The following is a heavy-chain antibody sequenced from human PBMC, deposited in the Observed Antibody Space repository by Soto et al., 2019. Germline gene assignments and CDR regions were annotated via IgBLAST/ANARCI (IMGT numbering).Heavy chain of an antibody. Sequence: ASVKVSCKASGYTFTSYGISWVRQAPGQGLEWMGWISAYNGNTNYAQKLQGRVTMTTDTSTSTAYMELRSLRSDDTAVYYCARVPLGIAVAGTNFDYWGQGTLVTVSS. D-gene: IGHD6-19*01. V-gene: IGHV1-18*01. CDR3: ARVPLGIAVAGTNFDY. J-gene: IGHJ4*02. CDR1: GYTFTSYG. CDR2: ISAYNGNT.